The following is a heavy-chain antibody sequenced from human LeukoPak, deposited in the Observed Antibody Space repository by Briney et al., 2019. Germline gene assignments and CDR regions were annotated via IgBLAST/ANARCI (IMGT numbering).Heavy chain of an antibody. V-gene: IGHV1-18*01. Sequence: ASVKVSCKASGYTFTSYGISWVRQAPGQGLEWMGWISAYNGNTNFAQKLQGRVTMTTDTSTSTAYMELRSLRSDDTAVYYCARAYYYYYYMDVWGKGTTVTVSS. CDR1: GYTFTSYG. D-gene: IGHD2-21*01. CDR3: ARAYYYYYYMDV. J-gene: IGHJ6*03. CDR2: ISAYNGNT.